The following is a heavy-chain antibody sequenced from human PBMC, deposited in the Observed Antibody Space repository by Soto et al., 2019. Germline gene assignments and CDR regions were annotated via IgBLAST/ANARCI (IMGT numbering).Heavy chain of an antibody. CDR2: SNPNIGAT. V-gene: IGHV1-2*02. D-gene: IGHD2-2*02. CDR3: ARGACSSSNCYTLDY. J-gene: IGHJ4*02. CDR1: GYTFIGNY. Sequence: ASVKVSGKFSGYTFIGNYIHWVRQAPGQGLEWMGWSNPNIGATDYSQKFQGRVTMTRDTSISTAYMELSRLTSDDTAVYYCARGACSSSNCYTLDYWGQGTLVTVSS.